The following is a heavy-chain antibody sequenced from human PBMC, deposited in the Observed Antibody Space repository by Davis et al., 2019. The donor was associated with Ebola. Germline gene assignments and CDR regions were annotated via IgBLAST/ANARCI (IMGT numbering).Heavy chain of an antibody. CDR3: AVLPEYCSSTSCYNHDAFDI. J-gene: IGHJ3*02. CDR2: IDPSDSYT. D-gene: IGHD2-2*01. CDR1: GYSFTSYW. Sequence: GESLKISCKGSGYSFTSYWISWVRQMPGKGLEWMGRIDPSDSYTNYSPSFQGHVTISADKSISTAYLQWSSLKASDTAMYYCAVLPEYCSSTSCYNHDAFDIWGQGTMVTVSS. V-gene: IGHV5-10-1*01.